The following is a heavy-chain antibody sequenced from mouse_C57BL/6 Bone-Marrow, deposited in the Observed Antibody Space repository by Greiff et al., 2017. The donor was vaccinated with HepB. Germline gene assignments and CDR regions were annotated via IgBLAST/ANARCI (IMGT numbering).Heavy chain of an antibody. CDR1: GFTFSDYG. CDR2: ISNLAYSI. V-gene: IGHV5-15*04. Sequence: EVMLVESGGGLVQPGGSLKLSCAASGFTFSDYGMAWVRQAPRKGPEWVAFISNLAYSIYYADTVTGRFTISRENAKNTLYREMSSLRSEDTAMYYCARRGYGSSYYAMDYWGQGTSVTVSS. CDR3: ARRGYGSSYYAMDY. J-gene: IGHJ4*01. D-gene: IGHD1-1*01.